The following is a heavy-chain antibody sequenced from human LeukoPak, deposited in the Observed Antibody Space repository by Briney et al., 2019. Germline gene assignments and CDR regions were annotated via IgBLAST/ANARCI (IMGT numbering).Heavy chain of an antibody. CDR1: GFTFSDYY. J-gene: IGHJ3*02. D-gene: IGHD3-10*01. Sequence: GGSLRLSCAASGFTFSDYYMSWIRQAPGKGLEWVSYISSSGSVIYYADSVKGRFTISRDNAKNSLSLQMNSLRAEDTAVYYCAKDGRQRKTYFYGSGSANAFDIWGQGTMVTVSS. CDR3: AKDGRQRKTYFYGSGSANAFDI. CDR2: ISSSGSVI. V-gene: IGHV3-11*01.